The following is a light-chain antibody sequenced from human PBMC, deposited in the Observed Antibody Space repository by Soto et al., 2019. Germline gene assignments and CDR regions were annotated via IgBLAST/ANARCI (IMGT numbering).Light chain of an antibody. V-gene: IGLV4-60*03. Sequence: QTVVTQSSSASASLGSSVKLTCTLSSGHSSYIIAWHQQQPGKAPRYLMKLEGSGSYNKGSGVPARFSGSSSGADRYLTISNLQSEDEADYYCETWDSNPHVVFGGGTKLTVL. CDR3: ETWDSNPHVV. CDR2: LEGSGSY. CDR1: SGHSSYI. J-gene: IGLJ2*01.